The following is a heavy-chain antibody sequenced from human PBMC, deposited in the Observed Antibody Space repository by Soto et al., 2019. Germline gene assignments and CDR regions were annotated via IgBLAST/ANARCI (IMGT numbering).Heavy chain of an antibody. Sequence: SVKVCCKASGGTVRSEAIRWVRQAPGQGLEWMGGMIRMFGTAQYEKKFQGSVTITADEYTRTAYMELSRLRYEDTAVYYCERDYNPRRSYYKTFDYWG. J-gene: IGHJ4*01. V-gene: IGHV1-69*13. CDR2: MIRMFGTA. CDR3: ERDYNPRRSYYKTFDY. D-gene: IGHD1-26*01. CDR1: GGTVRSEA.